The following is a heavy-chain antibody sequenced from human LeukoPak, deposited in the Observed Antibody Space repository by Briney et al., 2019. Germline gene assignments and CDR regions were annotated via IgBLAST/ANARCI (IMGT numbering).Heavy chain of an antibody. D-gene: IGHD3-10*01. J-gene: IGHJ4*02. CDR3: ARERFGELFPSFDY. CDR1: GFTFSDYY. Sequence: GGSLRLSCAASGFTFSDYYMSWIRQAPGEGLGWVSYISSSGSTIYYADSVKGRFTISRDNAKNSLYLQMNSLRAEDTAVYYCARERFGELFPSFDYWGQGTLVTVSS. CDR2: ISSSGSTI. V-gene: IGHV3-11*04.